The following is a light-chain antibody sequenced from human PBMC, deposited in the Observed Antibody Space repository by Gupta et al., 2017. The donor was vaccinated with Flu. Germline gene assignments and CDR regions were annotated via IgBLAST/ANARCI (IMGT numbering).Light chain of an antibody. Sequence: SVLTQPPSVSGSPGQRVTISFTRSSSNIGAGYDVQWYQPVPGPAPKLHTYGNINRPARVPDGVSGSKSGTSASLDTTGLQAEEEAEEYCDDYYSSPQQLSGNVVFGSGTKLTVL. J-gene: IGLJ1*01. CDR2: GNI. CDR1: SSNIGAGYD. CDR3: DDYYSSPQQLSGNVV. V-gene: IGLV1-40*01.